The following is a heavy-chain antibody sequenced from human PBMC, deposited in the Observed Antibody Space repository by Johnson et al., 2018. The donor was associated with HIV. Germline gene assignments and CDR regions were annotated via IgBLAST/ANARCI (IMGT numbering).Heavy chain of an antibody. V-gene: IGHV3-74*01. CDR2: INSDGSST. CDR1: GFTFSSYA. CDR3: GRDRPSDIWGGDCDALDI. Sequence: VQLVESGGGVVQPGRSLRLSCAASGFTFSSYAMHWVRQAPGKGLVWVSRINSDGSSTSYADSVKGRFTISRDNSKNPLYLQMNSLRAGDTAVYYCGRDRPSDIWGGDCDALDIWGQGTMVTVSS. J-gene: IGHJ3*02. D-gene: IGHD2-21*02.